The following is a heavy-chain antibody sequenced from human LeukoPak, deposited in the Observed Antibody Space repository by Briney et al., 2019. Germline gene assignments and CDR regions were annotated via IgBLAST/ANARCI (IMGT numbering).Heavy chain of an antibody. J-gene: IGHJ4*02. CDR2: IYHSGST. Sequence: MSSETLSLTCAVSGYSISSGYYWGWIRQPPGKGLEWIGSIYHSGSTYYNPSLKSRATISVDTSKNQFSLKLSSVTAADTAVYYCARRLGIMRDPFDYWGQGTLVTVSS. D-gene: IGHD7-27*01. V-gene: IGHV4-38-2*01. CDR1: GYSISSGYY. CDR3: ARRLGIMRDPFDY.